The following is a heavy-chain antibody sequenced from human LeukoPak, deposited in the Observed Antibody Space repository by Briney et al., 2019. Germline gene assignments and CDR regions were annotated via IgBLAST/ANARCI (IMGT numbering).Heavy chain of an antibody. CDR3: ARGGSGSYYLAYGGFDY. CDR1: SGSISSYY. J-gene: IGHJ4*02. CDR2: IYTSGST. D-gene: IGHD3-10*01. Sequence: SETLSLTCTVSSGSISSYYWSWIRQPAGKGLEWIGRIYTSGSTNYNPSLKSRVTMSVDTSKNQFSLKLSSVTAADTAVYYCARGGSGSYYLAYGGFDYWGQGTLVTVSS. V-gene: IGHV4-4*07.